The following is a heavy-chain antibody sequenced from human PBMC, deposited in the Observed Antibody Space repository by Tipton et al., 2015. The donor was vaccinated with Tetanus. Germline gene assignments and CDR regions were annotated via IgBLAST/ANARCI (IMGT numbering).Heavy chain of an antibody. V-gene: IGHV4-39*01. J-gene: IGHJ4*02. CDR1: GGSISSSSYY. CDR3: ARQCLVPAAENDYGDNAFDS. Sequence: TLSLTCTVSGGSISSSSYYWGWIRQPPGKGLEWIGSIYYSGNTYYNPALKSRVTISVDTSKNQFSLKLSSVTAADTAVYYCARQCLVPAAENDYGDNAFDSWGQGTLVTVSS. D-gene: IGHD2-2*01. CDR2: IYYSGNT.